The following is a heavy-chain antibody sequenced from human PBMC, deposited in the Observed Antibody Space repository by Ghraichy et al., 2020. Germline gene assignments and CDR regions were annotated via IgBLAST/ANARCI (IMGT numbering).Heavy chain of an antibody. CDR3: AREHTSVGGLLDGDS. CDR1: GGSISNYF. CDR2: IYSSGST. J-gene: IGHJ5*01. Sequence: SETLSLTCTVSGGSISNYFWSWIRQPAGKGLEWVGRIYSSGSTNYNPSLKSRVIMSVDTSKNQISLKLSSVTAADSAVYYCAREHTSVGGLLDGDSWGQGTLVTVSS. V-gene: IGHV4-4*07. D-gene: IGHD1-26*01.